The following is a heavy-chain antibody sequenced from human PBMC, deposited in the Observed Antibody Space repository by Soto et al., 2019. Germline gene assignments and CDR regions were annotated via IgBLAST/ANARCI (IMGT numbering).Heavy chain of an antibody. J-gene: IGHJ6*03. CDR2: INAGNGNT. Sequence: QVQLVQSGAEVKKPGASVKVACNASGYTFTNYAIHWVRQAPGQRLEWMGWINAGNGNTKYSQKFQGRVTVTRDTSASTAYMELSSLRSEDTAVYYCARDPRMVRVPIGRNYYYYYMDVWGKGTTVTVSS. D-gene: IGHD3-10*01. CDR3: ARDPRMVRVPIGRNYYYYYMDV. CDR1: GYTFTNYA. V-gene: IGHV1-3*01.